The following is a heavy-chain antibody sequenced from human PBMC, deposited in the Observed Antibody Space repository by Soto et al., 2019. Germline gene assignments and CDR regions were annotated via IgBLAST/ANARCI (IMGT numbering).Heavy chain of an antibody. J-gene: IGHJ4*02. D-gene: IGHD6-6*01. V-gene: IGHV3-23*01. CDR1: GFTFSSYA. CDR2: ISGSGGST. Sequence: GGSLRLSCAASGFTFSSYAMSWVRQAPGKGLEWVSAISGSGGSTYYADSVKGRFTISRDNSKNTLYLQMNSLRAEDTAVYYYAKFIGSPGIAPGRAAYWGQGTLVTVSS. CDR3: AKFIGSPGIAPGRAAY.